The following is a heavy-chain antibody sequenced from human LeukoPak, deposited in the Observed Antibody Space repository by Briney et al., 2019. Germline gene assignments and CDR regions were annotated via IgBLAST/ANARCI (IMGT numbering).Heavy chain of an antibody. V-gene: IGHV3-23*01. D-gene: IGHD3-10*01. CDR2: ISGSGGRT. J-gene: IGHJ3*02. Sequence: GGSLRLSCAASGFTFSSYAISWVRQAPGNGLELVSTISGSGGRTYYADSVKGRFTISRDNSKTTLYMQMNSLRAEDTAVYYCAKVLYGSDPLDAFDIWGQGTMVTVSS. CDR3: AKVLYGSDPLDAFDI. CDR1: GFTFSSYA.